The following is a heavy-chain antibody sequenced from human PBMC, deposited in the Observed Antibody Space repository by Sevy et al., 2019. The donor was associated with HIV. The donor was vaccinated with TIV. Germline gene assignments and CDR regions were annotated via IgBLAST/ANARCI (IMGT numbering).Heavy chain of an antibody. J-gene: IGHJ6*02. D-gene: IGHD5-12*01. Sequence: GGSLRLSCAASGFTFSSYGMHWVRQAPGKGLEWVAVISYDGSNKYYADSVKGRFTISRDNSKNTLYLQMNSLRAEDTAVYYCAKASGYSGYDPLHPIGYDDYYYGMDVWGQGTTVTVSS. CDR3: AKASGYSGYDPLHPIGYDDYYYGMDV. CDR1: GFTFSSYG. V-gene: IGHV3-30*18. CDR2: ISYDGSNK.